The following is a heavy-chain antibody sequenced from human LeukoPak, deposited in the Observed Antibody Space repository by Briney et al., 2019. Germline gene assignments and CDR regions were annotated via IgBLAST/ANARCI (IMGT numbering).Heavy chain of an antibody. Sequence: GGSLRLSRAASGFTFSNYAVAWVRQVPGKGLEWVSVISDRGSTIFYADSVKGRFTISRDNSKNTLYLQMHSLRAEDTALYYCAKEGPDCGGDCYGVFDYGGRGTLVTVSS. J-gene: IGHJ4*02. D-gene: IGHD2-21*02. CDR2: ISDRGSTI. CDR1: GFTFSNYA. V-gene: IGHV3-23*01. CDR3: AKEGPDCGGDCYGVFDY.